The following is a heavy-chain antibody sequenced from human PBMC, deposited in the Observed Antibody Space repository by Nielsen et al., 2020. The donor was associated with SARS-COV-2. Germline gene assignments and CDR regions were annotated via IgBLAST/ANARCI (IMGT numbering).Heavy chain of an antibody. Sequence: SETLSLTCTVSGGSVSSGSYYWSWIRQPPGKGLEWIGYIYYSGSTNYNPSLKSRVTISVDTSKNQFSLKLSSVTAADTAVYYCARHTYYYGSGKWGQGTLVTVSS. V-gene: IGHV4-61*01. J-gene: IGHJ4*02. CDR1: GGSVSSGSYY. CDR2: IYYSGST. D-gene: IGHD3-10*01. CDR3: ARHTYYYGSGK.